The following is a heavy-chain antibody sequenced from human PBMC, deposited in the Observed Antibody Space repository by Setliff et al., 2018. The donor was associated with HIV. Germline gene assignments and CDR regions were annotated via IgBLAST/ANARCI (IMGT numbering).Heavy chain of an antibody. V-gene: IGHV4-61*02. J-gene: IGHJ4*02. CDR1: GGSISSGSFS. Sequence: TVSGGSISSGSFSWSWLRQPAGKTLEWIGRVQSNGDTNYNPSLKSRVTISRDTSKNQFSLKLNSVTAADTAVYYCARARGSVAYINTFDSWGQGTLVTVSS. CDR3: ARARGSVAYINTFDS. D-gene: IGHD3-16*01. CDR2: VQSNGDT.